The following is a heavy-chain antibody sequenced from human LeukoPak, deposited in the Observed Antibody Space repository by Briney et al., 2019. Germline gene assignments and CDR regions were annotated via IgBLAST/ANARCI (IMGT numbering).Heavy chain of an antibody. J-gene: IGHJ4*02. CDR3: ARVSCSTSCYVDY. V-gene: IGHV4-39*01. CDR2: IYHSGST. D-gene: IGHD2-2*01. Sequence: SETLSLTCTVSGGSISSTGYFWGWIRQPPGKGLEWIGTIYHSGSTYYNPSLKSRVTISVDTSKSQFSLKLSSVTAADTAVYYCARVSCSTSCYVDYWGQGTLVTVSS. CDR1: GGSISSTGYF.